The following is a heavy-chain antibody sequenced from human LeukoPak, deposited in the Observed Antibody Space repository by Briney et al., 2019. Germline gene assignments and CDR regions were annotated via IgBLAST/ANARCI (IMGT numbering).Heavy chain of an antibody. Sequence: PSETLSLTCAVYGGSFSNYYWSWIRQPPGKGLEWIGEINDSRRTNYNPSLMSRVTISVDTSKNQFSLRLNSVTATDTAVYYCARRWNYGRNYYIDVWGKGATVSVSS. V-gene: IGHV4-34*01. CDR3: ARRWNYGRNYYIDV. CDR2: INDSRRT. J-gene: IGHJ6*03. CDR1: GGSFSNYY. D-gene: IGHD1-7*01.